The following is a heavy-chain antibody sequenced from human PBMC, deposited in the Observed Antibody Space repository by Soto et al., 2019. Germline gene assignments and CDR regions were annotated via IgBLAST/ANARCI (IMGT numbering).Heavy chain of an antibody. J-gene: IGHJ6*02. Sequence: GGSLRLSCAASGFTFSSYAMSWVRQAPGKGLEWVSAISGSGGSTYYADSVKGRFTISRDNSKNTLYLQMNSLRAEDTAVYYCAKRSSGWYAWYYYGMDVWGQGTTVTVSS. CDR3: AKRSSGWYAWYYYGMDV. D-gene: IGHD6-19*01. V-gene: IGHV3-23*01. CDR2: ISGSGGST. CDR1: GFTFSSYA.